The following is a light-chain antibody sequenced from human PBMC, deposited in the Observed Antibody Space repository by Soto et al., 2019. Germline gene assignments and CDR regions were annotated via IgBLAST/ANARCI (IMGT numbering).Light chain of an antibody. V-gene: IGKV3-20*01. CDR2: GAS. CDR3: QQCGSSST. CDR1: QTFSNSF. Sequence: EIVLTQSPVTLSLSPGERATLSCRASQTFSNSFLSWFQQIPGQAPRLLIYGASMRATGIPDRFSGSGSGTDFTLTISRLEPEDFAVYYCQQCGSSSTFGQGTRWRL. J-gene: IGKJ5*01.